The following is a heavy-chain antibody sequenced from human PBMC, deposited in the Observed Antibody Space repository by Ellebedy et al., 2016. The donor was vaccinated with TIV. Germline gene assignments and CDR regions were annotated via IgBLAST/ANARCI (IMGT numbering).Heavy chain of an antibody. CDR3: AKDWLDIVLMVYANDAFDI. Sequence: GGSLRLSXAASGFIVSSIHMSWVRQAPGKGPEWVSTIYSADSGGTTFYADSVRGRFTISRDNSKNTLYLQMNSLRAEDTAVYYCAKDWLDIVLMVYANDAFDIWGQGTMVTVSS. CDR1: GFIVSSIH. D-gene: IGHD2-8*01. CDR2: IYSADSGGTT. J-gene: IGHJ3*02. V-gene: IGHV3-53*01.